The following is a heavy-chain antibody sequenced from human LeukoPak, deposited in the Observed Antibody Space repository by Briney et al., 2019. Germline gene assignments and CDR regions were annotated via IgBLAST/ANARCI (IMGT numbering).Heavy chain of an antibody. Sequence: PGGSLRLSRAASGFTVSSNYMSWVRQAPGKGLEWVSVIYSGGSTYYADSVKDRFTISRGNSKNKLYLQMNSLRAEDTAGYYCARDMSYYDRTSDYWGQGTLVTVSS. V-gene: IGHV3-66*01. CDR2: IYSGGST. CDR1: GFTVSSNY. CDR3: ARDMSYYDRTSDY. D-gene: IGHD3-22*01. J-gene: IGHJ4*02.